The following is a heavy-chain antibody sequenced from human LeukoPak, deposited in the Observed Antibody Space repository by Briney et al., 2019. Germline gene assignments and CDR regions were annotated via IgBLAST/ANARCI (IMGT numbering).Heavy chain of an antibody. J-gene: IGHJ4*02. D-gene: IGHD2-2*01. CDR3: ARWTAQDQTSDHTRGFDY. Sequence: ASVKVSCKASGYTFTSYYMHWVRQAPGQGLEWMGIINPSGGSTSYAQKFQGRVTMTRATSTSTVYMELSSLRSEDTAVYYCARWTAQDQTSDHTRGFDYWGQGTLVTVSS. V-gene: IGHV1-46*01. CDR1: GYTFTSYY. CDR2: INPSGGST.